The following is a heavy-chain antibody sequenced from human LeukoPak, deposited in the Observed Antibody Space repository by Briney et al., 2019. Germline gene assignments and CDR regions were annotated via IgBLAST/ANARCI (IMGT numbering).Heavy chain of an antibody. CDR2: ISSSGSTI. V-gene: IGHV3-48*03. CDR1: GFTFSSYE. Sequence: GGSLRLSCAASGFTFSSYEMNWVRQAPGKGLEWVSYISSSGSTIYYADSVKGRFTISRDNAKNSLYLQMNSLRAEDTAVYYCARGSDYGDYWPDAFDIWGQGTMVTVSS. CDR3: ARGSDYGDYWPDAFDI. D-gene: IGHD4-17*01. J-gene: IGHJ3*02.